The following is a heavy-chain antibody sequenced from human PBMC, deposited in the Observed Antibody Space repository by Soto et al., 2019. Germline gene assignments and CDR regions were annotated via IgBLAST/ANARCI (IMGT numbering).Heavy chain of an antibody. Sequence: ASVEVSCKASGGTFSSYAISWVRQAPGQGLEWMGGIIPIFGTANYAQKFQGRVTITADKSTSTAYMELSSLRSEDTAVYYCARGRDKAMAPHDAFDIWGQGTMVTVS. V-gene: IGHV1-69*06. J-gene: IGHJ3*02. CDR2: IIPIFGTA. D-gene: IGHD5-18*01. CDR3: ARGRDKAMAPHDAFDI. CDR1: GGTFSSYA.